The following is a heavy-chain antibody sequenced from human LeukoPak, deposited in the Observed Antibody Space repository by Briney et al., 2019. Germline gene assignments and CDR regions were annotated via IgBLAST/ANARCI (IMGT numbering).Heavy chain of an antibody. CDR2: ISWNSGSI. J-gene: IGHJ5*02. CDR3: AKDPEGTPNNWFDP. Sequence: PGRSLRLSCAASGFTFDDYAMHWVRQAPGKGLEWVSGISWNSGSIGYADSVKGRFTISRDNAKNSLYLQMNSLRAGDTALYYCAKDPEGTPNNWFDPWGQGTLVTVSS. D-gene: IGHD2-15*01. CDR1: GFTFDDYA. V-gene: IGHV3-9*01.